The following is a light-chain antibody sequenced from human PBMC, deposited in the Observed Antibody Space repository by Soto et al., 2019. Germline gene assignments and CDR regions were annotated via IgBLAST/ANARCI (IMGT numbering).Light chain of an antibody. CDR1: QSVRSNY. CDR3: QQSET. Sequence: EIVLTQSPGTLYLSPGERATLSCRASQSVRSNYLAWYQQKPGQAPRLLIYDASSRATGIPDRFSGSGSGTDFTLTISRLEPEDFAVYYCQQSETFGQGTKVEIK. V-gene: IGKV3-20*01. CDR2: DAS. J-gene: IGKJ1*01.